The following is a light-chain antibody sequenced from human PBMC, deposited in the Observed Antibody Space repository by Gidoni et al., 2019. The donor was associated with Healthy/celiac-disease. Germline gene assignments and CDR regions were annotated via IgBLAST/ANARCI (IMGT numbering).Light chain of an antibody. Sequence: DNVMTQPPLSLPVTPGEPASISCRSSQSLLHSNGYNYLDWYLQKPGQSPQLLIYLGSNRASGVPDRFSGSGSGTDFTLKISRVEAEDVGVYYCMQALQTSWTFGQGTKVEIK. V-gene: IGKV2-28*01. CDR2: LGS. CDR3: MQALQTSWT. J-gene: IGKJ1*01. CDR1: QSLLHSNGYNY.